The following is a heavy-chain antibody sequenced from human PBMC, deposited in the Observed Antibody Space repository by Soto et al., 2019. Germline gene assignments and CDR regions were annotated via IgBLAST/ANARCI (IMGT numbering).Heavy chain of an antibody. CDR2: IWYDGTNK. Sequence: QVQLVESGGGVVQPGRSLRLSCTTSGFTFSTYVMHWVRQAPGKGLEWVAAIWYDGTNKYYADAVKGRFTISRDNSKDTLYLKMDSLRAEDTAVFYCARVAPFSGGWYYLDFWGQGTLVTVSS. CDR1: GFTFSTYV. V-gene: IGHV3-33*01. D-gene: IGHD6-19*01. J-gene: IGHJ4*02. CDR3: ARVAPFSGGWYYLDF.